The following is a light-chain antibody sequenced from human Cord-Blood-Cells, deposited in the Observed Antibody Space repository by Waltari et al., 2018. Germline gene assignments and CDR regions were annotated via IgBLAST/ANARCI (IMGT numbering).Light chain of an antibody. Sequence: QSALTQPPSASGSPGQSVTISCTGTSSDVGGYNYVSWYQQHPGKAPKLMIYEVSKRPSVVPDRFSGSKSGNTASLTVSGLQAEDEADYYCSSYAGSNIWVFGGGTKLTVL. J-gene: IGLJ3*02. CDR1: SSDVGGYNY. CDR3: SSYAGSNIWV. CDR2: EVS. V-gene: IGLV2-8*01.